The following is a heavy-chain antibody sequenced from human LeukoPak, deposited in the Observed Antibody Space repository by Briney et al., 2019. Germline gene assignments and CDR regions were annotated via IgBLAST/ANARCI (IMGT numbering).Heavy chain of an antibody. Sequence: SVKVSRKASGGTFSSYAISWVRQAPGQGLEWMGGIIPIFGTANYAQKFQGRVTITADKSTSTAYMELSSLRSEDTAVYYCARGGFGEFKIWGPVDYWGQGTLVTVSS. CDR1: GGTFSSYA. J-gene: IGHJ4*02. CDR3: ARGGFGEFKIWGPVDY. CDR2: IIPIFGTA. V-gene: IGHV1-69*06. D-gene: IGHD3-10*01.